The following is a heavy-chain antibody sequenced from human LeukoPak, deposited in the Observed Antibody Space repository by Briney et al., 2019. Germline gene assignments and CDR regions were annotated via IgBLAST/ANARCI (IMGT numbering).Heavy chain of an antibody. D-gene: IGHD3-22*01. J-gene: IGHJ4*02. CDR2: INPNSGGT. CDR3: ARDYGSYYDSSGYYLYGLGY. V-gene: IGHV1-2*06. Sequence: GPVKVSCKASGYTFTGYYMHWVRQAPGQGLEWMGRINPNSGGTNYAQKFQGRDTMTRDTSISTAYMELSRLRSDDTAVYYCARDYGSYYDSSGYYLYGLGYWGQGTLVTVSS. CDR1: GYTFTGYY.